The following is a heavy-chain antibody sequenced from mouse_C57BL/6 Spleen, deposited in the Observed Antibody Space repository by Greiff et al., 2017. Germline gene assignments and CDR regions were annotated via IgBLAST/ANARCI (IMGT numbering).Heavy chain of an antibody. CDR2: IWSGGST. CDR3: ARNWDYYGYDVLFAY. V-gene: IGHV2-2*01. J-gene: IGHJ3*01. Sequence: VQGVESGPGLVQPSQSLSITCTVSGFSLTSYGVHWVRQSPGKGLEWLGVIWSGGSTDYNAAFISRLSISKDNSKSQVFFKMNSLQADDTAIYYCARNWDYYGYDVLFAYWGQGTLVTVSA. D-gene: IGHD2-2*01. CDR1: GFSLTSYG.